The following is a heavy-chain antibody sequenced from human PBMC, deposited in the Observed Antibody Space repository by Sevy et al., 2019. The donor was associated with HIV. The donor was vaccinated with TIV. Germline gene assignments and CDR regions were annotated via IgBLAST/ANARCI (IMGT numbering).Heavy chain of an antibody. J-gene: IGHJ4*02. CDR2: IKEDGKET. CDR1: GFTVSNYW. D-gene: IGHD5-18*01. Sequence: GGSLRLSCVASGFTVSNYWMNWVRQAPGMGLEWVAKIKEDGKETYYVDSVKGRFTISRDNAKNSLYLQMTSLRAEDTAVYYCAGDKNSAMVTPFDFWGQGTLVTVSS. V-gene: IGHV3-7*01. CDR3: AGDKNSAMVTPFDF.